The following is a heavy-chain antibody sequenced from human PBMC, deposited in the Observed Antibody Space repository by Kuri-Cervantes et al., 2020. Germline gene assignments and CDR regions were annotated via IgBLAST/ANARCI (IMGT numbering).Heavy chain of an antibody. J-gene: IGHJ2*01. CDR3: ARHFVLMVYAEYFDL. CDR2: IIPIFGTA. D-gene: IGHD2-8*01. Sequence: SVKVSCKASGGTFSSYAISWVRQAPGQGLEWMGGIIPIFGTANYAQKFQGRVTITTDESTSTAYMELSSLRSEDTAVYYCARHFVLMVYAEYFDLWGRGTLVTVSS. CDR1: GGTFSSYA. V-gene: IGHV1-69*05.